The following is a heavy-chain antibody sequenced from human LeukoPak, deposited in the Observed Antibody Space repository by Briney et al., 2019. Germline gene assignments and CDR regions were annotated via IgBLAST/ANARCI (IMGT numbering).Heavy chain of an antibody. V-gene: IGHV4-59*08. D-gene: IGHD6-13*01. CDR1: GGSISSYY. J-gene: IGHJ3*02. CDR3: ARHKGAYSSSWYFAFDI. CDR2: IYYSGST. Sequence: PSETLSLTCTVSGGSISSYYWSWTRQPPGKGLEWIGYIYYSGSTNYNPSLKSRVTISVDTSKNQFSLKLSSVTAADTAVYYCARHKGAYSSSWYFAFDIWGQGTMVTVSS.